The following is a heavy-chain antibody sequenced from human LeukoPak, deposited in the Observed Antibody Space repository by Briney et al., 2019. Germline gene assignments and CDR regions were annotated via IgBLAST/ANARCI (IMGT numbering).Heavy chain of an antibody. CDR2: IYYSGST. D-gene: IGHD5-24*01. V-gene: IGHV4-39*07. J-gene: IGHJ4*02. CDR1: GGSIGSGTYH. Sequence: SGTLSLTCTVSGGSIGSGTYHWGWIRQPPGKGLERIGSIYYSGSTYYNPSLKSRVTISLDTSKNQFSLKLSSVTAADTAVYYCARGGSDGYLFDYWGQGTLVTVSS. CDR3: ARGGSDGYLFDY.